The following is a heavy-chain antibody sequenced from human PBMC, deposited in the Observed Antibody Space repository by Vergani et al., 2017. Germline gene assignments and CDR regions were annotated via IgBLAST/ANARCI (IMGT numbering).Heavy chain of an antibody. CDR1: GGTFSSYA. CDR2: IIPSFGTA. Sequence: QVQLVQSGAEVKKPGSSVKVSCKASGGTFSSYAISWVRQAPGQGLEWMGGIIPSFGTANYAQKFQGRVTITADESTSTAYMERSSLRSEDTAVYYCARCILWFGEFTYFDYWGQGTLVTVSS. D-gene: IGHD3-10*01. CDR3: ARCILWFGEFTYFDY. J-gene: IGHJ4*02. V-gene: IGHV1-69*12.